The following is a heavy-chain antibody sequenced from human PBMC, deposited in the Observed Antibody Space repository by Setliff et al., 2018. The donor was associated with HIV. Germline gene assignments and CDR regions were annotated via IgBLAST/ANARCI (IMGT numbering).Heavy chain of an antibody. CDR2: IYTSGSV. CDR1: GGSISSYY. V-gene: IGHV4-4*09. J-gene: IGHJ4*02. D-gene: IGHD6-19*01. Sequence: SETLSLTCTVSGGSISSYYWSWSRQPPGKGLEWIGYIYTSGSVNYNPSLNSRVTVSVETSKNQFSLKVNSVTAADTVVYYCARSPRIGVAGEFEYWGQGTLVTVSS. CDR3: ARSPRIGVAGEFEY.